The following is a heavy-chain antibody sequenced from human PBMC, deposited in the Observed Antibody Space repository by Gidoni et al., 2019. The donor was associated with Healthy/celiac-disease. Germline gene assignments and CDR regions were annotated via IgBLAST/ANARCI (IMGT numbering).Heavy chain of an antibody. D-gene: IGHD6-25*01. Sequence: HRQLVQSGPAVKKPGTSVKVSCKGYGLTFTSSAMKWLRQARGQRLEWIGWIVVGSGNTNYAQKFQERVTITRDMSTSTAYMELSSLRSEDTAVYYCAADARSGGMDVWGQGTTVTVSS. CDR1: GLTFTSSA. CDR3: AADARSGGMDV. CDR2: IVVGSGNT. V-gene: IGHV1-58*02. J-gene: IGHJ6*02.